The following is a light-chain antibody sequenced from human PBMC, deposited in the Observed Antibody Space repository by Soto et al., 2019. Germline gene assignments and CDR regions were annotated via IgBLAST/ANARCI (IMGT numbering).Light chain of an antibody. CDR3: QHHNSYSQT. CDR2: GAS. CDR1: QSIRHY. J-gene: IGKJ1*01. V-gene: IGKV1-5*01. Sequence: DIQTIQSAPTLSASVGDRVTITCRASQSIRHYLAWYQQMPGKAPKLLIYGASTLQSGVPSRFSGSGSGTEFTLTISSLQPDDFGTYFCQHHNSYSQTFGQGTKVDIK.